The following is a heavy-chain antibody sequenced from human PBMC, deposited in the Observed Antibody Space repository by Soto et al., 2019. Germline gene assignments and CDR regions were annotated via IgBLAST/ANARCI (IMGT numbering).Heavy chain of an antibody. D-gene: IGHD6-25*01. V-gene: IGHV4-61*01. Sequence: PSETLSLTCTVSGASVSRGSYYWTWIRQPPGKGLEWIGYIPYSGYTDYKPSLKSRVTISLDTSKNQLSLRLSSVTAADTAVYYCARQRIAAAQYFFDYWGQGILVTVSS. CDR1: GASVSRGSYY. J-gene: IGHJ4*02. CDR2: IPYSGYT. CDR3: ARQRIAAAQYFFDY.